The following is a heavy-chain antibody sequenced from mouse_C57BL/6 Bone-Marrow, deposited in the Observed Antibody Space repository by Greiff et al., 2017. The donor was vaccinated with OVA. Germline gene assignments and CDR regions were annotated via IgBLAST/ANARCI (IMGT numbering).Heavy chain of an antibody. CDR1: GFTFSSYA. V-gene: IGHV5-9-1*02. CDR3: TREPHYYGFYYFDY. J-gene: IGHJ2*01. CDR2: ISSGGDYI. D-gene: IGHD1-1*01. Sequence: EVKLQESGEGLVKPGGSLKLSCAASGFTFSSYAMSWVRQTPEKRLEWVAYISSGGDYIYYADTVKSRFTISRDNARNTLYLQMSSLKSEDTAMYYCTREPHYYGFYYFDYWGQGTTLTVSS.